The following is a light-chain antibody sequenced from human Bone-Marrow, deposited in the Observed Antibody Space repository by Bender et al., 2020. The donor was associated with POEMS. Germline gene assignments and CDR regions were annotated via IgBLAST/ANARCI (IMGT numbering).Light chain of an antibody. Sequence: QSVLSQPRSVSGSLGQSVTISYTGTRNDIGAYNYVSWYQQHPGKSPKFIIYDVHKRPSGVPDRFSGSKSANTASLTVSGLQAEDEADYYCSSHAGSYVVFGTGTKVTVL. J-gene: IGLJ1*01. V-gene: IGLV2-11*01. CDR1: RNDIGAYNY. CDR3: SSHAGSYVV. CDR2: DVH.